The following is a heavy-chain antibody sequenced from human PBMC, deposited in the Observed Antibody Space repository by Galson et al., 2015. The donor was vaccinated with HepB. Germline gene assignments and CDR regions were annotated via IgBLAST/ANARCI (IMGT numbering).Heavy chain of an antibody. CDR2: ISAYNGNT. D-gene: IGHD4-17*01. CDR1: GYTFTSYG. J-gene: IGHJ3*02. V-gene: IGHV1-18*01. Sequence: SVKASCKASGYTFTSYGISWVRQAPGQGLEWMGWISAYNGNTNYAQKLRGRVTMTTDTSTSTAYMELSSLRSEDTAVYYCAREKENDYGDYGTIGAAFDIWGQGTMVTVSS. CDR3: AREKENDYGDYGTIGAAFDI.